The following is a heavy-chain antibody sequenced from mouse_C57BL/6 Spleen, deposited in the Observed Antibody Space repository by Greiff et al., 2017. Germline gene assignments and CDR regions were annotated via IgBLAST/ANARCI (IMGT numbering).Heavy chain of an antibody. V-gene: IGHV3-6*01. CDR2: ISYDGSN. CDR1: GYSITSGYY. J-gene: IGHJ2*01. CDR3: ARGPSYYYGSSYFDY. D-gene: IGHD1-1*01. Sequence: DVQLQESGPGLVKPSQSLSLTCSVTGYSITSGYYWNWIRQFPGNKLEWMGYISYDGSNNYNPSLKNRISITRDTSKNQFFLKLNSVTTEDTATYYCARGPSYYYGSSYFDYWGQGTTLTVSS.